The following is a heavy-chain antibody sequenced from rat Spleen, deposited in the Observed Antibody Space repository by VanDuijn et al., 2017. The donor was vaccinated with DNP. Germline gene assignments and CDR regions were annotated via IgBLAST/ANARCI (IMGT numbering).Heavy chain of an antibody. D-gene: IGHD2-5*01. CDR3: ARGPGILFWYFDF. J-gene: IGHJ2*01. CDR1: GFTFSDYY. Sequence: EVRLVESGGGLVQPGRSLKLSCAASGFTFSDYYMAWVRQAPTKGLEWVASISTGGGNTYYRDSVKGRFTISRDNAKNTQYLQMNSLKSEDTATYYCARGPGILFWYFDFWGQGVMVTVSS. CDR2: ISTGGGNT. V-gene: IGHV5S13*01.